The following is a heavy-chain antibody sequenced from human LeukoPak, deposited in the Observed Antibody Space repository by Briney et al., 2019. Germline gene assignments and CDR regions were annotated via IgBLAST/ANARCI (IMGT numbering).Heavy chain of an antibody. Sequence: ASVKVSCKVSGYTLTELSMHWVRQAPGKGLEWMGGFDPEDGETIYAQKFQGRVTMTEDTSTDTAYMELSSLRSEDTAVYYCATGSAGLRPDPYYYYYMDVWGKGTTVTVSS. D-gene: IGHD3-3*01. CDR2: FDPEDGET. J-gene: IGHJ6*03. V-gene: IGHV1-24*01. CDR1: GYTLTELS. CDR3: ATGSAGLRPDPYYYYYMDV.